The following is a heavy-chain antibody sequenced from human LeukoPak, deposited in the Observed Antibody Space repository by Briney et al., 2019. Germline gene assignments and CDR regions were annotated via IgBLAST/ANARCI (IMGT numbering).Heavy chain of an antibody. CDR3: ARAMTYDSYDY. V-gene: IGHV3-48*01. J-gene: IGHJ4*02. Sequence: GGSLRLSCAASGFTFSSYSMNWVRQAPGKGLEWVSYISSSSSTVYYADSVKGRFTISRDNAKNSLYLQMNSLRAEDTAVYYCARAMTYDSYDYWGQGTLVTVSS. CDR2: ISSSSSTV. CDR1: GFTFSSYS. D-gene: IGHD3-3*01.